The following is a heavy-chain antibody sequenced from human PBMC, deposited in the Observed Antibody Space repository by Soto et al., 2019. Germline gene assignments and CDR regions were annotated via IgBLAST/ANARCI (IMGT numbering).Heavy chain of an antibody. D-gene: IGHD4-17*01. J-gene: IGHJ2*01. CDR1: GYTFTSYA. CDR2: INPGNGNT. V-gene: IGHV1-3*01. CDR3: ARGASSVTTFYFDL. Sequence: QVQVVQSGAEVKKPGASVKVSCKASGYTFTSYAMHWVRQAPGQRLEWMGWINPGNGNTKNSQKFQGRVTITRDTSASTAYMERSSLRAEDTAVYYCARGASSVTTFYFDLWGRGTLVTVSS.